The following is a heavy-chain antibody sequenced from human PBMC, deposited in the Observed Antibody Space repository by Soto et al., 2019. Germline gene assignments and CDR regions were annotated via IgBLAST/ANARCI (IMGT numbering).Heavy chain of an antibody. V-gene: IGHV4-39*01. Sequence: SEALSLTCAVSGGSSSSGGYSWSWIRQPPGKGLEWIGEIDHSGSTDYNPSLKSRVTISVDTSKNQFSLKLSSVTAADTAVYYCARHLTYCSAGSCYSDFPYYGMDVWGQGTTVTVSS. CDR3: ARHLTYCSAGSCYSDFPYYGMDV. J-gene: IGHJ6*02. D-gene: IGHD2-15*01. CDR2: IDHSGST. CDR1: GGSSSSGGYS.